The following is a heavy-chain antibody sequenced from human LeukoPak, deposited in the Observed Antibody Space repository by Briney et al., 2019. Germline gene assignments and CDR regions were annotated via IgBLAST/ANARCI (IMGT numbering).Heavy chain of an antibody. CDR2: IKQDGSEK. CDR1: GFTFSSYW. V-gene: IGHV3-7*01. CDR3: ARDGYGDYGDAFDI. J-gene: IGHJ3*02. D-gene: IGHD4-17*01. Sequence: PGGSLRLSCAASGFTFSSYWMSWVRQAPGKGLEWVASIKQDGSEKYYVDSVKGRFTISRDNAKNSLYLQMNSLRAEDTAVYYCARDGYGDYGDAFDIWGQGTMVTVSS.